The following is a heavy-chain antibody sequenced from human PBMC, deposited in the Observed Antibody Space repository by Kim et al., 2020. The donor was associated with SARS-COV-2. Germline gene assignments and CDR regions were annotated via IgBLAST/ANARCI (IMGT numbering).Heavy chain of an antibody. D-gene: IGHD3-10*01. CDR1: GYTFTGYY. CDR2: INPNSGGT. CDR3: ARGGFGITMVRGWVDV. J-gene: IGHJ6*02. Sequence: ASVKVSCKASGYTFTGYYMHWVRQAPGQGLEWMGWINPNSGGTNYAQKFQGRVTMTRDTSISTAYMELSRLRSDDTAVYYCARGGFGITMVRGWVDVWGQGTTVTVSS. V-gene: IGHV1-2*02.